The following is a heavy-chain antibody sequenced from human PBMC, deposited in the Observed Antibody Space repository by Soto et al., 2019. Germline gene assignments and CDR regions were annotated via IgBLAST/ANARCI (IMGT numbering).Heavy chain of an antibody. D-gene: IGHD3-22*01. J-gene: IGHJ4*02. CDR3: PRVARTSGYYADY. V-gene: IGHV3-11*06. Sequence: GGSLRLSCAASGFTFSDYYMNWIRQAPGKGLEWVSFISSSDSYTNYADSVKGRFTISRDNAKNSLYLQMNSLRAEDTAVYYCPRVARTSGYYADYWGQGTLVTVSS. CDR2: ISSSDSYT. CDR1: GFTFSDYY.